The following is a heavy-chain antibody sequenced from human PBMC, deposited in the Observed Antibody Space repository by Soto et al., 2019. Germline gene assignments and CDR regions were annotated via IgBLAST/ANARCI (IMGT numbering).Heavy chain of an antibody. V-gene: IGHV1-46*03. Sequence: ASVKVSCKASGYTFTSYYMHWVRQAPGQGLEWMGIINPSGSSTSYAQKFQGRVTMTWDTSTSTVYMELSSLGSEDTAVYYCARSFSVWGELSFGYWGQGALVTVSS. CDR2: INPSGSST. D-gene: IGHD3-16*02. CDR1: GYTFTSYY. J-gene: IGHJ4*02. CDR3: ARSFSVWGELSFGY.